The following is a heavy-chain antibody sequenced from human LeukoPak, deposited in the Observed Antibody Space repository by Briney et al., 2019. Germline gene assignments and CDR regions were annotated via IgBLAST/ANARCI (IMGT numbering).Heavy chain of an antibody. CDR1: GYTFTSYY. J-gene: IGHJ3*02. D-gene: IGHD3-9*01. V-gene: IGHV1-2*02. CDR2: INPNSGGT. Sequence: GASVKVSCKASGYTFTSYYMHWVRQAPGQGLEWMGWINPNSGGTNYAQKFQGRVTMTRDTSISTAYMELSRLRSDDTAVYYCAREIIYEYYDIVNAFDIWGQGTMVTVSS. CDR3: AREIIYEYYDIVNAFDI.